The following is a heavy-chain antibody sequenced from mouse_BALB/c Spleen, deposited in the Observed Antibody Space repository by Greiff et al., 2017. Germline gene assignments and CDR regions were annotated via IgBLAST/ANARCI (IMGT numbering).Heavy chain of an antibody. J-gene: IGHJ3*01. D-gene: IGHD1-2*01. CDR2: ISSGGGST. Sequence: EVKLVESGGGLVKPGGSLKLSCAASGFAFSSYDMSWVRQTPEKRLEWVAYISSGGGSTYYPDTVKGRFTISRDNAKNTLYLQMSSLKSEDTAMYYCARHVVYYGYWFAYWGQGTLVTVSA. CDR1: GFAFSSYD. V-gene: IGHV5-12-1*01. CDR3: ARHVVYYGYWFAY.